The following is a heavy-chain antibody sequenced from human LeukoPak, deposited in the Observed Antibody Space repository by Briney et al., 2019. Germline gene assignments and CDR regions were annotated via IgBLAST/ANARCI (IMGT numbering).Heavy chain of an antibody. V-gene: IGHV3-23*01. CDR1: GFTFSNYA. J-gene: IGHJ4*02. Sequence: GGSLRLSCAASGFTFSNYAMSWVRQAPGKGLEWVSTISASGGSTYYADSVEGRFTISRDNSKNTLYLQMNSLRVEDTAVYYCAKVDSAWSIFDYWGQGTLVTVFS. CDR2: ISASGGST. CDR3: AKVDSAWSIFDY. D-gene: IGHD6-19*01.